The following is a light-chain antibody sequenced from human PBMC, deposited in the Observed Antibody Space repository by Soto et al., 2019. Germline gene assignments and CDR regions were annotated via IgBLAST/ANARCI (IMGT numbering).Light chain of an antibody. CDR1: QSISSGY. CDR3: HHYDSSTYT. V-gene: IGKV3-20*01. Sequence: DIVLTQSPGTLSLSPGERATLSCRASQSISSGYLAWYQQKPGQAPRLLIYGASSRATGIPDRFSGRGSGTDFTLTISRLEPEDFAVYFCHHYDSSTYTFGQGTRLDVK. CDR2: GAS. J-gene: IGKJ2*01.